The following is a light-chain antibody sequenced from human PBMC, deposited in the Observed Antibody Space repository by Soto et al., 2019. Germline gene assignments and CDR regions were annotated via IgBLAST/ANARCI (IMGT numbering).Light chain of an antibody. CDR3: QQCNTYFPRT. CDR2: KAS. Sequence: DIQMTQSPSTLSASVGDRVTITCRASQGISSWLAWYQQKPGKAPDLLIYKASSLESGVPSRFSGSGSGTEFTLTISSLQPDDFATYYCQQCNTYFPRTFGQGTKVEIK. J-gene: IGKJ1*01. CDR1: QGISSW. V-gene: IGKV1-5*03.